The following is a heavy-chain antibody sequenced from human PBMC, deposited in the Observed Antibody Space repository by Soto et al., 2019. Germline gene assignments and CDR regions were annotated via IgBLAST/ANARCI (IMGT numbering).Heavy chain of an antibody. J-gene: IGHJ1*01. D-gene: IGHD4-17*01. Sequence: PGGSLRLSCAASGFTFSSYIMNWVRQSPGKGLEWVSSISSSSSYIYYADSVKGRFTISRDNAKNSLYLQMNSLRAEDTAVYYCARDDYGEPGYFQHWGQGTLVTVSS. CDR2: ISSSSSYI. CDR1: GFTFSSYI. CDR3: ARDDYGEPGYFQH. V-gene: IGHV3-21*01.